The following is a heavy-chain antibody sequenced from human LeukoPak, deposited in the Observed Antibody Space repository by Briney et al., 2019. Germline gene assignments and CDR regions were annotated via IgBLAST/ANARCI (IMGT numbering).Heavy chain of an antibody. D-gene: IGHD3-10*01. CDR2: ISAYNGNT. Sequence: ASVKVSCKSSGYTFTNYGISWVRQAPGQGLEWMGWISAYNGNTNYAQRFQGRVTMTADTSTTTADMDVRRQRSGDTAVYYCARDSYYPTLKIEYWGQGTLVTVSS. CDR3: ARDSYYPTLKIEY. CDR1: GYTFTNYG. V-gene: IGHV1-18*01. J-gene: IGHJ4*02.